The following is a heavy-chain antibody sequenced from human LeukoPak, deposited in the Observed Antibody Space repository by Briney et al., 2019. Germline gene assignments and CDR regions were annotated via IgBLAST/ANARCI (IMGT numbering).Heavy chain of an antibody. J-gene: IGHJ5*02. CDR1: GYPFTTWE. V-gene: IGHV1-8*01. D-gene: IGHD1-14*01. CDR2: VHPNSGNT. CDR3: ARGPRNDP. Sequence: ASVKVSCKTSGYPFTTWEINWVRQAAGQGLEWMGWVHPNSGNTAYAQKFQGRVTMTRDTSISTAYMELSGLRFDDTAVYFCARGPRNDPWGQGALVTVSS.